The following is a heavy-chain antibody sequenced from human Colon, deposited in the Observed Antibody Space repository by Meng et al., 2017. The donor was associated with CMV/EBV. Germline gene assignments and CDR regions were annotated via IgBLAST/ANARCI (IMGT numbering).Heavy chain of an antibody. J-gene: IGHJ1*01. CDR2: IGSSGSIT. V-gene: IGHV3-23*01. D-gene: IGHD1-1*01. CDR3: SGEGQTSTHWHGPLHN. Sequence: GGSLRLSCAGSGFTFSTYAMSWVRQAPGKGLEWVALIGSSGSITTYADSVKGRFTISRENAKNSLYLPMNNLRVGDTAVYYYSGEGQTSTHWHGPLHNWGQGTVVTVSS. CDR1: GFTFSTYA.